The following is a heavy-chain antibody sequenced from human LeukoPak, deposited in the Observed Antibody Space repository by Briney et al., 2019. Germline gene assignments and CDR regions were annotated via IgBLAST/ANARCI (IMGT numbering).Heavy chain of an antibody. D-gene: IGHD3-16*01. CDR3: ARGHNWYYMDV. J-gene: IGHJ6*03. V-gene: IGHV4-34*01. CDR1: GGSFSDYY. Sequence: PSETLSLTCAAYGGSFSDYYWSWIRQPPGKGLGWIGEVNHSGSTNYNPSLKSRVTMSVDTSMNQFSLKLSSVTAADTAVYYCARGHNWYYMDVWGKGTTVTVSS. CDR2: VNHSGST.